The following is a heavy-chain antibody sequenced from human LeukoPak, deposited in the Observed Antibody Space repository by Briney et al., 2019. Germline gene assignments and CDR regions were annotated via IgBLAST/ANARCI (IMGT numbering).Heavy chain of an antibody. CDR2: INPNSGGA. J-gene: IGHJ4*02. CDR1: GYTFTGYY. Sequence: ASVKVSCKASGYTFTGYYMHWVRQAPGQGLEWMGRINPNSGGANYAQKFQGRVTMTRDASISTAYMELSRLRSDDTAVYYCALNWYYDILTGYLEDRGQGTLVTVSS. CDR3: ALNWYYDILTGYLED. V-gene: IGHV1-2*06. D-gene: IGHD3-9*01.